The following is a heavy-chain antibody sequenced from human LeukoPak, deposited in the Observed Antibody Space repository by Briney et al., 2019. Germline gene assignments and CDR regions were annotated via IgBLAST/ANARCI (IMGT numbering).Heavy chain of an antibody. D-gene: IGHD3-10*01. J-gene: IGHJ3*01. Sequence: GGSLRLSCAASGFTFSTSWMTWVRQAPGKGLDWLGNINPDGSRINYVDSVKGRFTFSRDNTKNSLYLQMDSLRAEDTAVYYCARKGNAFDFWGQGTMVTVSS. CDR1: GFTFSTSW. CDR3: ARKGNAFDF. V-gene: IGHV3-7*01. CDR2: INPDGSRI.